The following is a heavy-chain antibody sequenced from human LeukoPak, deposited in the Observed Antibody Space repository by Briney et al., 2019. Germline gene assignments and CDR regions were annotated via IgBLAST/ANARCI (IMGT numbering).Heavy chain of an antibody. Sequence: ASVKVSCKASGYTFTGYYMHWVRQAPGQGLEWLGWINPNSGVTDYAQKIQGRVTMTRDTSISTAYMELSRLRSDDTAVYYCARDQLNYYMDVWGKGTTVTVSS. CDR2: INPNSGVT. J-gene: IGHJ6*03. CDR3: ARDQLNYYMDV. V-gene: IGHV1-2*02. CDR1: GYTFTGYY.